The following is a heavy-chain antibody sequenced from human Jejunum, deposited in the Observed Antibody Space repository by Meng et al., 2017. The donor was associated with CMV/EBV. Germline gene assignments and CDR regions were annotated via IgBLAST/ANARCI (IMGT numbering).Heavy chain of an antibody. Sequence: QVQLVEAGGGLVKPGGSLRLSCAASGFTFSDYYMSWIRQAPGKGLEWISYISGSSSNTNYADSVKGRFTISRDNAKNSLYLQMNSLRAEDTAVYYCARGKAAGFPISYFDYWGQGTLVTVSS. J-gene: IGHJ4*02. V-gene: IGHV3-11*05. CDR3: ARGKAAGFPISYFDY. CDR2: ISGSSSNT. CDR1: GFTFSDYY. D-gene: IGHD6-13*01.